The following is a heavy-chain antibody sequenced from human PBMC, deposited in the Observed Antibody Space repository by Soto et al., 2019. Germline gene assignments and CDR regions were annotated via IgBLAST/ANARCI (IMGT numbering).Heavy chain of an antibody. D-gene: IGHD3-3*01. CDR2: IYWDDDK. CDR3: AHRVLRTVFGLVTTTAIYFDY. V-gene: IGHV2-5*02. Sequence: QITLNESGPTQVKPRQTLTLTCTFSGFSLTTSGVGVGWIRQSPGKAPEWLALIYWDDDKRYSPSLKSRLTITKDTAKNQVVLTMAHLAPADTATYYCAHRVLRTVFGLVTTTAIYFDYWRQGTPVAVSS. J-gene: IGHJ4*02. CDR1: GFSLTTSGVG.